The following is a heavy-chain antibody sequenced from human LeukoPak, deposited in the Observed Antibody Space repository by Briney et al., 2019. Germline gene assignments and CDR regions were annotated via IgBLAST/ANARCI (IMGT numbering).Heavy chain of an antibody. Sequence: PGGSLRLSCAASGLTFTNFEMNWVRKAPGKGLEWVSYISYSGSTTSYADSVKGRFTISRDNAKKSLYLQMNSLRAEDTAVYYCARAGPPAFDPWGQGTLVTVSS. CDR1: GLTFTNFE. V-gene: IGHV3-48*03. CDR3: ARAGPPAFDP. CDR2: ISYSGSTT. J-gene: IGHJ5*02.